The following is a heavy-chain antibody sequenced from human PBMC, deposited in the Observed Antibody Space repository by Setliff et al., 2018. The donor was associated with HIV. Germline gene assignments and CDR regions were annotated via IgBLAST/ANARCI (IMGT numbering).Heavy chain of an antibody. D-gene: IGHD3-22*01. CDR3: ATNSDTSGYPPPPFDY. Sequence: SETLSLTCTVSGDSIRGYYWSWIRQPPGKGLEWMGYVFYTGFAAYNPSLKSRLTISVDTSKNQFSLKLSSVTAADTAVYYCATNSDTSGYPPPPFDYWGQGTLVTVSS. CDR1: GDSIRGYY. V-gene: IGHV4-59*08. J-gene: IGHJ4*02. CDR2: VFYTGFA.